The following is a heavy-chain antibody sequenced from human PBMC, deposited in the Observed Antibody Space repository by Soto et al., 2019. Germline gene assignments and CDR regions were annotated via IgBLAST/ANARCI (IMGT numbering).Heavy chain of an antibody. Sequence: HPGGSLRLSCAASGFTFDDYAMHWVRQAPGKXLEWVSGISWNSGSIGYADSVKGRFTISRDNAKNSLYLQMNSLRAEDTALYYCAKDMGRILPGYSSSWGYYYYGMDVWGQGTTVTVSS. D-gene: IGHD6-13*01. V-gene: IGHV3-9*01. J-gene: IGHJ6*02. CDR2: ISWNSGSI. CDR3: AKDMGRILPGYSSSWGYYYYGMDV. CDR1: GFTFDDYA.